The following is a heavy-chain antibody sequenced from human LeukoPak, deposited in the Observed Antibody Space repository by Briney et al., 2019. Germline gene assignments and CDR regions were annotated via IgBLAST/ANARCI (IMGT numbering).Heavy chain of an antibody. V-gene: IGHV1-2*02. CDR3: ARIWDCSSTSCFDLDSQGPNDAFDI. CDR2: INPNSGGT. CDR1: GYTFTGYY. D-gene: IGHD2-2*01. Sequence: GASVKVSCKASGYTFTGYYMHWVRQAPGQGLEWMGWINPNSGGTNYAQKFQGRVTMTRDTSISTAYMELRSLRSDDTAVYYCARIWDCSSTSCFDLDSQGPNDAFDIWGQGTMVTDSS. J-gene: IGHJ3*02.